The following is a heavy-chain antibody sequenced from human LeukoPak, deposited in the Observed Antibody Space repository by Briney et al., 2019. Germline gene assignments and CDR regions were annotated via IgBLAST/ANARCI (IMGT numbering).Heavy chain of an antibody. CDR3: ARVGYSYGGEYYFDY. V-gene: IGHV3-72*01. J-gene: IGHJ4*02. CDR1: GFTFSDHY. CDR2: TRNKANSYTT. D-gene: IGHD5-18*01. Sequence: HPGGSLRLSCAASGFTFSDHYMDWVRQAPGKGLEWVGRTRNKANSYTTEYAASVKGRFTISRDDSKNSLYLQMNSLKTEDTAVYYCARVGYSYGGEYYFDYRGQGTLVTVSS.